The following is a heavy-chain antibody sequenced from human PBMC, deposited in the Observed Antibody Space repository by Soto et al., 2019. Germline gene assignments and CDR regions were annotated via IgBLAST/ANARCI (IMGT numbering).Heavy chain of an antibody. CDR2: IYPGDSDT. J-gene: IGHJ3*02. D-gene: IGHD2-2*01. CDR1: GYSFTSYW. Sequence: LWESLKISCKGSGYSFTSYWIGWVRQMPGKGLEWMGIIYPGDSDTRYSPSFQGQVTISADKSISTAYLQWSSLKASDTSMYYCARLRIVVVPDAFDIWGQGTMVTVSS. CDR3: ARLRIVVVPDAFDI. V-gene: IGHV5-51*01.